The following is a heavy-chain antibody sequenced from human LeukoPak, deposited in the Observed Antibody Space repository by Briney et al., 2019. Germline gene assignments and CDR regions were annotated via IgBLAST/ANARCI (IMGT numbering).Heavy chain of an antibody. D-gene: IGHD6-13*01. CDR3: ATRPGGSTWYGVFDY. J-gene: IGHJ4*02. CDR1: GASISSHY. CDR2: IYSGGST. V-gene: IGHV4-59*11. Sequence: PSETLSLTCTFSGASISSHYWSWIRQPLGKGMEWIGYIYSGGSTNYNPSLKSRVTMSVDTSKNQFSLTLTSVTAADTALYFCATRPGGSTWYGVFDYWSPGTLVTVS.